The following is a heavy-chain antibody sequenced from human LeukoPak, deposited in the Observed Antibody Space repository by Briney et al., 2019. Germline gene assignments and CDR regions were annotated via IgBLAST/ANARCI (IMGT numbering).Heavy chain of an antibody. CDR1: GFTFSSYW. J-gene: IGHJ6*02. Sequence: GGSLRLSCAASGFTFSSYWMSWVRQAPGKGLEWVANIKQDGSEKYYVDSVKGRFTISRDNAKDSLYLQVNSLRAEDTAVYYCARAGITIFGVVTPATSYGMDVWGQGTTVTVSS. D-gene: IGHD3-3*01. V-gene: IGHV3-7*01. CDR3: ARAGITIFGVVTPATSYGMDV. CDR2: IKQDGSEK.